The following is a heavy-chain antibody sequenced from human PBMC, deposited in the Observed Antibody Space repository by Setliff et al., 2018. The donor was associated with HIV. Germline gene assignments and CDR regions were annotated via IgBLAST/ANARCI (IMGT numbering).Heavy chain of an antibody. CDR2: IGTNNGNT. J-gene: IGHJ3*02. Sequence: ASVKVSCKTSGYTFSTYGVYWVRQAPGQGLEWMGWIGTNNGNTNYAQKFQGRVTMTTDTSTNTAYMELSRLRSDDTAVYYCARDPGYKSSWYGAFDIWGQGTMVTVSS. CDR3: ARDPGYKSSWYGAFDI. D-gene: IGHD6-13*01. V-gene: IGHV1-18*01. CDR1: GYTFSTYG.